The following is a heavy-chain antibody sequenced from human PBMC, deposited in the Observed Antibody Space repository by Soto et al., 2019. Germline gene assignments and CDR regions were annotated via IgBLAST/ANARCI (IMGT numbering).Heavy chain of an antibody. V-gene: IGHV1-46*03. CDR3: ARGIPGYCSGGSCYSGWFDP. CDR2: INPSGGST. CDR1: GYTFTSYY. D-gene: IGHD2-15*01. J-gene: IGHJ5*02. Sequence: ASVKVSCKASGYTFTSYYMHWVRQAPGQGLEWMGIINPSGGSTSYAQKFQGRVTMTRDTSTSTVYMELSSLRSEDTAVYYCARGIPGYCSGGSCYSGWFDPWGQGTLVTVPQ.